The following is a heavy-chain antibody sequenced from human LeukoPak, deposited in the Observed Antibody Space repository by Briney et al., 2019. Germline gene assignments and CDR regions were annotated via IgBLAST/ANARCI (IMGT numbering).Heavy chain of an antibody. CDR1: GGSISSGDYY. D-gene: IGHD4-17*01. CDR2: IYYSGST. CDR3: AKSGDDYGDYNWFDP. V-gene: IGHV4-30-4*08. Sequence: SQTLSLTCTVSGGSISSGDYYWSWIRQPPGKGLEWIGYIYYSGSTYYNPSLKSRVTISIDTSKKQIFLNLSSVTAADTATYYCAKSGDDYGDYNWFDPWGQGTLVTVSS. J-gene: IGHJ5*02.